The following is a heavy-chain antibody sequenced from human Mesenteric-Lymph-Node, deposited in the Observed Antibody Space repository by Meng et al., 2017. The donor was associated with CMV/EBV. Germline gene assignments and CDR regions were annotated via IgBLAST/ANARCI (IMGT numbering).Heavy chain of an antibody. V-gene: IGHV3-30-3*01. CDR3: ARGGEDYYYYGMDV. Sequence: GESLKISCAASGFTFSSYAMHWVRQAPGKGLEWVAVISYDGSNKYYADSVKGRFTISRDNSKNTLYLQMNSLRAEDTAVYYCARGGEDYYYYGMDVWGQGTTVTVSS. J-gene: IGHJ6*02. CDR1: GFTFSSYA. CDR2: ISYDGSNK. D-gene: IGHD3-10*01.